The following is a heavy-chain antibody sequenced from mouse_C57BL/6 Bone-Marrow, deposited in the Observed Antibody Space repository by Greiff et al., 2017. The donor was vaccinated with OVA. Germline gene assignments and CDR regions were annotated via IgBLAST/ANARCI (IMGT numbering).Heavy chain of an antibody. D-gene: IGHD2-4*01. J-gene: IGHJ1*03. CDR1: GYTFTSYG. V-gene: IGHV1-81*01. Sequence: QVQLQQSGAELARPGASVKLSCTASGYTFTSYGISWVKQSTGQGLEWIGEIYPRSGNTYYNEKFKGKATLTADKSSSTVYMELLSLTSEDSAVYFCSYDYDGYWYVYDWGTGTTVTVSS. CDR3: SYDYDGYWYVYD. CDR2: IYPRSGNT.